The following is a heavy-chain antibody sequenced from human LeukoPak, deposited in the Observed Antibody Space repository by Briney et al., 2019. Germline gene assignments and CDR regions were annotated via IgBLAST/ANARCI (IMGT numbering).Heavy chain of an antibody. V-gene: IGHV4-31*03. CDR3: ARGGSSSSRVDY. D-gene: IGHD6-6*01. CDR1: GGSISSGGYY. J-gene: IGHJ4*02. Sequence: SETLSLTCTVSGGSISSGGYYWSWIRQHPGKGLEWIGYIYYIGSTYYNPSLKSRVTISVDTSKNQFSLKLSSVTAADTAVYYCARGGSSSSRVDYWGQGTLVTVSS. CDR2: IYYIGST.